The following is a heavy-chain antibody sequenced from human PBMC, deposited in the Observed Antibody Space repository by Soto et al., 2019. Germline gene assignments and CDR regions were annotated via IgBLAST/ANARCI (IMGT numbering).Heavy chain of an antibody. CDR2: MNPNSGNT. J-gene: IGHJ4*02. D-gene: IGHD6-13*01. Sequence: QVQLVQSGAEVKKPGASVKVSCTASGYTFTSYDTNWVRQATGQGLEWMGWMNPNSGNTGYAQKFQGRGTMTRNTSISTAYMELSSLRSEDTAVYYCAREHSSSWRFDYWGQGTLVTVSS. CDR3: AREHSSSWRFDY. CDR1: GYTFTSYD. V-gene: IGHV1-8*01.